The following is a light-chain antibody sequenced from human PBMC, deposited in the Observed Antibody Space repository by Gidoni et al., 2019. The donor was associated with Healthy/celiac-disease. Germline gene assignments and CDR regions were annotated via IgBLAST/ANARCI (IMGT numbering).Light chain of an antibody. Sequence: DIQLPPSPSFLSASVGDRVTITCRASQGISSYLAWYQQKPGKAPKLLIYAASTLQSGVPSRFSGSGSGTEFTLTISSLQPEDVANYYWQQLNSFVTFGQGTKVEIK. CDR3: QQLNSFVT. J-gene: IGKJ1*01. CDR2: AAS. V-gene: IGKV1-9*01. CDR1: QGISSY.